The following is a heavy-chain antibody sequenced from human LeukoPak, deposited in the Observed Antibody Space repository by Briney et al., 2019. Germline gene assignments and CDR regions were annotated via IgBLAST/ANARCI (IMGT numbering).Heavy chain of an antibody. Sequence: GGSLRLSCAASGFTFSSYAMSWVRQAPGKGLEWVSAISGSGGSTYYADSVKGRFTIPRDNSKNTLYLQMNSLRTEDTAVYYCAKDNPRSVGALDYWGQGTLVTVSS. J-gene: IGHJ4*02. CDR2: ISGSGGST. D-gene: IGHD1-26*01. CDR1: GFTFSSYA. V-gene: IGHV3-23*01. CDR3: AKDNPRSVGALDY.